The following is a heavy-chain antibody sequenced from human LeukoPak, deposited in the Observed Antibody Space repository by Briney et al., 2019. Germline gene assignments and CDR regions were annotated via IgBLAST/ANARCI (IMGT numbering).Heavy chain of an antibody. CDR2: IIPILGIA. V-gene: IGHV1-69*04. CDR3: ARGYSGSYLGMDV. J-gene: IGHJ6*02. Sequence: SVKVSCKASGGTFSSYAISWVRQAPGQGLEWMGRIIPILGIANYAQKFQGRVTITADKSTSTAYMELSSLRSEDTAVYYCARGYSGSYLGMDVWGQGTTVTVSS. D-gene: IGHD1-26*01. CDR1: GGTFSSYA.